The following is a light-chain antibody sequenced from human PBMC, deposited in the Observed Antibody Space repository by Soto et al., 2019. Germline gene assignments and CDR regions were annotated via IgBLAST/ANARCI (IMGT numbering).Light chain of an antibody. CDR3: GADHGGGSNFVYV. CDR2: VGTGGIVG. V-gene: IGLV9-49*01. CDR1: SCYSNYK. Sequence: QSVLTQPPSASASLGASVTLTCTLSSCYSNYKVDWYQQRPGKGPRFVMRVGTGGIVGSKGDGIPDRFSVLGSGLNRYLTINNIQEQDESDYYCGADHGGGSNFVYVLGTGTKLTVL. J-gene: IGLJ1*01.